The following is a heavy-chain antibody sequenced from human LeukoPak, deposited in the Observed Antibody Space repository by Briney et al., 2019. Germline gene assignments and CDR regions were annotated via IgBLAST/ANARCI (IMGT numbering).Heavy chain of an antibody. CDR2: IIPIFGTA. V-gene: IGHV1-69*13. Sequence: ASVKVSCKASGGTFSSYAISWVRQAPGQGLEWMGGIIPIFGTANYAQKFQGRVTITADESTSTAYMELSSLRSEDTAVYYCARGGVTTVTDAFDIWGRGTMVTVSS. CDR1: GGTFSSYA. D-gene: IGHD4-11*01. CDR3: ARGGVTTVTDAFDI. J-gene: IGHJ3*02.